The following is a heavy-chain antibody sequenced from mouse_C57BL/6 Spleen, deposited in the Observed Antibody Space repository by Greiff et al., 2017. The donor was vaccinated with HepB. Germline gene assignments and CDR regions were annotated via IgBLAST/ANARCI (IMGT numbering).Heavy chain of an antibody. CDR2: IYPRDGST. J-gene: IGHJ4*01. V-gene: IGHV1-78*01. Sequence: QVQLQQSDAELVKPGASVKISCKVSGYTFTDHTIHWMKQRPEQGLEWIGDIYPRDGSTKYNEKFKGKATLTADKSSSTAYMQLNSLTSEDSAVYFCAREAYGSSLYYAMDYWGQGTSVTVSS. D-gene: IGHD1-1*01. CDR1: GYTFTDHT. CDR3: AREAYGSSLYYAMDY.